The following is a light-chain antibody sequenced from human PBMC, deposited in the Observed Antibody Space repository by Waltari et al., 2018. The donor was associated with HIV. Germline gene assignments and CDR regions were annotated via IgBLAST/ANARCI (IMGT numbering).Light chain of an antibody. J-gene: IGLJ2*01. Sequence: YELTQPPSVSVSGGQTATITCSGHELGNKYVCWYQQKPGQSHILVIYGDSKRPSGLPERFSGSNSGGTATLTISGTQAMDEADYYCQAWDSSAMVFGGGTKLTVL. CDR1: ELGNKY. CDR2: GDS. CDR3: QAWDSSAMV. V-gene: IGLV3-1*01.